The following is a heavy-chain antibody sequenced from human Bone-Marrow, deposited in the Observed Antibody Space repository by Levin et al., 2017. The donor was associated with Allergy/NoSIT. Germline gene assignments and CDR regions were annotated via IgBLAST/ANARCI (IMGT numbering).Heavy chain of an antibody. Sequence: PSETLSLTCAASGFTVSSNYMSWVRQAPGKGLEWVSVIYSGGSTYYADSVKGRFTISRDNSKNTLYLQMNSLRAEDTAVYYCARERGWAVPAAMPDWYFDRWGRGTLVTVSS. V-gene: IGHV3-66*02. CDR2: IYSGGST. J-gene: IGHJ2*01. CDR1: GFTVSSNY. CDR3: ARERGWAVPAAMPDWYFDR. D-gene: IGHD2-2*01.